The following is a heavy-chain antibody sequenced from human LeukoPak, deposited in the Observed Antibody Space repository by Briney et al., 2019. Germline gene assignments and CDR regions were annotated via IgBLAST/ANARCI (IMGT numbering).Heavy chain of an antibody. CDR1: GFTFSSYA. J-gene: IGHJ3*02. D-gene: IGHD4-17*01. V-gene: IGHV3-23*01. CDR3: AKDYDYGDYGDAFDI. Sequence: GGSLRLSCAASGFTFSSYAMSWVRQAPGKGLEWVSAISGSGGSTYYADSVKGRFTISRNNSKNTLYLQMNSLRAEDTAVYYCAKDYDYGDYGDAFDIWGQGTMVTVSS. CDR2: ISGSGGST.